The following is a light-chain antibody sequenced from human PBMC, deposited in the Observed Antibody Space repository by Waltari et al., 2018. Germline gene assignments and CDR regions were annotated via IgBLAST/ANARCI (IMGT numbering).Light chain of an antibody. V-gene: IGLV2-14*03. Sequence: QSALTQPASVSGSPGQSITISCTGTSRDVGAYNYVSWYQQHPGKVPKLIIYDVSPRPSGVSFRFSGSKSDNTASLTISGLQAEDEADYYCISYTTSDTMIFGGGTKLTVL. J-gene: IGLJ2*01. CDR3: ISYTTSDTMI. CDR2: DVS. CDR1: SRDVGAYNY.